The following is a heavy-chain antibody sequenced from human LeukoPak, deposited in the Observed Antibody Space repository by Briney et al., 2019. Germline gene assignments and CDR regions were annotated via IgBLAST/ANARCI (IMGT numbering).Heavy chain of an antibody. Sequence: PSETLSLTCTVSGGSISSSSYYWGWIRQPPGKGLEYIGNIYYSGSTYYNPSLKSRVTISVDTSKNQFSLKLSSVTAADTAVYYCARFLYCSSTSCYLSFDYWGQGTLVTVSS. J-gene: IGHJ4*02. V-gene: IGHV4-39*01. CDR3: ARFLYCSSTSCYLSFDY. D-gene: IGHD2-2*01. CDR2: IYYSGST. CDR1: GGSISSSSYY.